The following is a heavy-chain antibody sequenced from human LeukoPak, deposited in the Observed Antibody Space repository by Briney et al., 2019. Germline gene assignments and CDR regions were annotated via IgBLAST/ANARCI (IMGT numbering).Heavy chain of an antibody. CDR2: ITVSGGST. Sequence: GGSLRLSCAASGFTFSSYAMSWGRQAPGKGLGWGSAITVSGGSTYYADSVKGRFTISRDNSKNTLYLQMNSLRAEDTAVYYCAKWGRGIVVVYRCDFDIWGQGTMVTVSS. D-gene: IGHD2-15*01. CDR1: GFTFSSYA. V-gene: IGHV3-23*01. CDR3: AKWGRGIVVVYRCDFDI. J-gene: IGHJ3*02.